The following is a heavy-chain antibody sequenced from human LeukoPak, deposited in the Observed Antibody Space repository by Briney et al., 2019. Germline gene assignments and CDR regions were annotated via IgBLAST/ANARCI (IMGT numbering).Heavy chain of an antibody. CDR3: ARHIVVVSTPADWFDP. CDR2: IYYGGST. V-gene: IGHV4-39*01. CDR1: GGSISSSSHY. D-gene: IGHD2-21*01. J-gene: IGHJ5*02. Sequence: PSETLSLTCTVSGGSISSSSHYWGWIRQPPGRGLEWIGSIYYGGSTYYNPSLKSRVTISVDTSKNQFSLKLSSVSAADTAVYHCARHIVVVSTPADWFDPWGQGTLVTVSS.